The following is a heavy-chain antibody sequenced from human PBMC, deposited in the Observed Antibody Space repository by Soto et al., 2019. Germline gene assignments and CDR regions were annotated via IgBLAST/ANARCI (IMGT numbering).Heavy chain of an antibody. J-gene: IGHJ3*02. V-gene: IGHV4-31*03. D-gene: IGHD3-22*01. Sequence: QVQLQESGPGLVKPSQTLSLTCSVSGDSISRIDYYWTWIRQHPEKGLEWIGNIYFRGNTYYSPSLESRLTISVDTSKNQFSLKLTSVTAAETAVYYCAREGGSYDSGGYLIRGAFDIWGQGTMVTVSS. CDR1: GDSISRIDYY. CDR2: IYFRGNT. CDR3: AREGGSYDSGGYLIRGAFDI.